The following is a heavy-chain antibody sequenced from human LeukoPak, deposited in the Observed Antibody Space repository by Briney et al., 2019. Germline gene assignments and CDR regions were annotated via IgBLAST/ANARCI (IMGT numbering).Heavy chain of an antibody. CDR2: ISSSGSTI. J-gene: IGHJ4*02. CDR1: GFTFSSYE. D-gene: IGHD3-22*01. V-gene: IGHV3-48*03. Sequence: GGSLRLSCAASGFTFSSYEMNWVRQAPGKGLEWVSYISSSGSTIYYADPVKGRFTISRDNAKNSLYLQMNSLRAEDTAVYYCARTNYYYDSSGYYSAFDYWGQGTLVTVSS. CDR3: ARTNYYYDSSGYYSAFDY.